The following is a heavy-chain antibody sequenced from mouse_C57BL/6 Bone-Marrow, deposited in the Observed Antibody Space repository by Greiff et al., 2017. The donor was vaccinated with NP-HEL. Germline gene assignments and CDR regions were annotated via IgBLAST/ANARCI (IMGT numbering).Heavy chain of an antibody. CDR2: ISDGGSYT. CDR3: ARDYYGSSYDDAMDY. D-gene: IGHD1-1*01. CDR1: GFTFSSYA. J-gene: IGHJ4*01. V-gene: IGHV5-4*03. Sequence: EVKLVESGGGLVKPGGSLKLSCAASGFTFSSYAMSWVRQTPEKRLEWVATISDGGSYTYYPDNVKGRFTISRDNAKNNLYLQMSHLKSEDTAMYYCARDYYGSSYDDAMDYWGQGTSVTVSS.